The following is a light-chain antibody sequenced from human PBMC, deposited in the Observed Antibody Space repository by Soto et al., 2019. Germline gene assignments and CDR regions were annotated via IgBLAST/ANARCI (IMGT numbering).Light chain of an antibody. CDR3: LQYNGYYRT. J-gene: IGKJ1*01. V-gene: IGKV1-5*01. Sequence: DIQMTQSPSTLSASVGDTVTITCRASQTISGWLAWYQQRPGKAPNLLIFDASTLESGVPSRFSGSGSGTTFTLTIRRLQSDDCAAYYCLQYNGYYRTFGQGTKVDIK. CDR1: QTISGW. CDR2: DAS.